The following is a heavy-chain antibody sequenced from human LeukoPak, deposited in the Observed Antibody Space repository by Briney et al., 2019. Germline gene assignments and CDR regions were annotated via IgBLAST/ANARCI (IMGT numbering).Heavy chain of an antibody. Sequence: PGGSLRLSCAASGFTFSDYYMSWIRQAPGKGLEWVSYISSSGSTIYNADSVKGRFTISRDNAKNSLYLQMNSLRAEDTAVYYCARAGREYCSGGSCYPYYYYYYYMDVWGKGTTVTVSS. CDR2: ISSSGSTI. V-gene: IGHV3-11*04. CDR1: GFTFSDYY. CDR3: ARAGREYCSGGSCYPYYYYYYYMDV. D-gene: IGHD2-15*01. J-gene: IGHJ6*03.